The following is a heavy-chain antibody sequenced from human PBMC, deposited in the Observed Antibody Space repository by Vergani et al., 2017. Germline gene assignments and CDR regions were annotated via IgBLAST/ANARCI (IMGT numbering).Heavy chain of an antibody. D-gene: IGHD3-9*01. J-gene: IGHJ5*02. Sequence: EVQLVQSGAEVKKPGESLRISCKGSGYSFTSYWISWVRQMPGKGLEWMGRIDPSDSYTNYSPSFQGHVTISADKSISTAYLQWSSLKASDTAMYYCARHSPHESGGMLTGYFAWFDTWGQGTLVTVSS. CDR3: ARHSPHESGGMLTGYFAWFDT. V-gene: IGHV5-10-1*01. CDR2: IDPSDSYT. CDR1: GYSFTSYW.